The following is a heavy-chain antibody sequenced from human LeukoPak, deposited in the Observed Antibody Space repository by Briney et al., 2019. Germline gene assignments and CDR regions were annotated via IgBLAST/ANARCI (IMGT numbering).Heavy chain of an antibody. CDR2: INSNSGGT. CDR1: GYTFTGYF. Sequence: ASVNVSCKTSGYTFTGYFLHWVRQAPGQGLEWMGRINSNSGGTNCGQKFQDRVTMTRDTSIATAYMELSSLTSDDTAVYYCARVDPASLAVHYWGQGTLVTVSS. D-gene: IGHD6-19*01. CDR3: ARVDPASLAVHY. V-gene: IGHV1-2*02. J-gene: IGHJ4*02.